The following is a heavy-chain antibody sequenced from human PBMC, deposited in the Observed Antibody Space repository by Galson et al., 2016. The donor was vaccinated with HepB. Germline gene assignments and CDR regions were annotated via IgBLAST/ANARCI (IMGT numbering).Heavy chain of an antibody. CDR2: IKADGSVK. CDR3: ARMTFFYYGMDI. J-gene: IGHJ6*01. CDR1: RFTFSSHW. V-gene: IGHV3-7*01. Sequence: SLRLSCAASRFTFSSHWMTWVRLAPGKRLEWVAKIKADGSVKYYVDSVKGRFTISRDNAKNSLYLQMNSLRVEDTAIYYCARMTFFYYGMDIWGQGTTVTVSS.